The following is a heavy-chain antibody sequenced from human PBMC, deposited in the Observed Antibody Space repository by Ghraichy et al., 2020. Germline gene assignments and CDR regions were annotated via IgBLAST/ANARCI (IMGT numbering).Heavy chain of an antibody. CDR3: AREGVLYDYGSHFDY. Sequence: SVKVSCKASGGTFSSYTISWVRQAPGQGLEWMGRIIPILGIANYAQKFQGRVTITADKSTSTAYMELSSLRSEDTAVYYCAREGVLYDYGSHFDYWGQGTLVTVSS. CDR2: IIPILGIA. V-gene: IGHV1-69*04. D-gene: IGHD4-17*01. CDR1: GGTFSSYT. J-gene: IGHJ4*02.